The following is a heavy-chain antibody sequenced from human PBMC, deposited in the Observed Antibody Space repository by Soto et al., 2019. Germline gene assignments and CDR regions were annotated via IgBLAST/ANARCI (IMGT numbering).Heavy chain of an antibody. CDR1: GGSISTDNW. Sequence: QVQLEESGPGLVKPSGTLSLTCAVSGGSISTDNWWSWVHQPPGKGLEWVGEIYHTGNTNYNPSLKSRLTISIDKSKDQFSLDVTFVTAADTAVYYCARGGRWLFDYWGQGALVTVSS. CDR2: IYHTGNT. J-gene: IGHJ4*02. V-gene: IGHV4-4*02. D-gene: IGHD6-19*01. CDR3: ARGGRWLFDY.